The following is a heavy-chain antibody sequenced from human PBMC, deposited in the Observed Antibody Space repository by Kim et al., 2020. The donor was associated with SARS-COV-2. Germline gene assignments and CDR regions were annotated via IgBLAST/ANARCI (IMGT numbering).Heavy chain of an antibody. V-gene: IGHV4-59*01. CDR2: IYYSGST. D-gene: IGHD2-2*01. Sequence: SETLSLTCTVSGGSISSYYWSWIRQPPGKGLEWIGYIYYSGSTNYNPSLKSRVTISVDTSKNQFSLKLSSVTAADTAVYYCARVRFGCSSTSCPIFDYGMEVWGQGTTVTVSS. J-gene: IGHJ6*02. CDR3: ARVRFGCSSTSCPIFDYGMEV. CDR1: GGSISSYY.